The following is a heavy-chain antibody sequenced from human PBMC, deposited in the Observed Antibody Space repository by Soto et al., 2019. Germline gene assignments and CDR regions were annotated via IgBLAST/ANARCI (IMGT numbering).Heavy chain of an antibody. D-gene: IGHD2-21*02. V-gene: IGHV1-18*01. CDR2: ISAYSGNT. CDR1: GYRFTSYG. Sequence: QVQVVQSGAEVKKPGASVKVSCKTSGYRFTSYGIDWVRQVPGQGLEWMGWISAYSGNTNYAQTFQGRVTLTTDIATSTVYMERRSMRADDAAVYYCAKDRRLVHAQDCYYAFDIWGQGTLVSVS. CDR3: AKDRRLVHAQDCYYAFDI. J-gene: IGHJ3*02.